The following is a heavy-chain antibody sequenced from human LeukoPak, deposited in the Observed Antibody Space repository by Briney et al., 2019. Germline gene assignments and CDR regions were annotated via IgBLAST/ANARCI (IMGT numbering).Heavy chain of an antibody. CDR2: ISFDGSNK. CDR3: AREELGSSLGFDP. CDR1: GFTFSNYG. Sequence: GGSLRLSCAASGFTFSNYGMHWVRQAPGKGLEWVAVISFDGSNKYYADSVKGRFTISRDNSKNTLYLQMNSLRAEDTAVYYCAREELGSSLGFDPWGQGTLVTVSS. V-gene: IGHV3-30*19. D-gene: IGHD3-16*01. J-gene: IGHJ5*02.